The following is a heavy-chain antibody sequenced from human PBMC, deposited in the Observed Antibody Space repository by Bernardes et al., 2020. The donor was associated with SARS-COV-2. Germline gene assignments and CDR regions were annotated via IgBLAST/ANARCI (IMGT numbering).Heavy chain of an antibody. J-gene: IGHJ6*02. Sequence: GGSLRLSCAASGFTFSSYAMHWVRQAPGKGLEYVSAISSNGGSTYYANSVKGRFTISRDNSKNTLYLQMGSLRAEDMAVYYCARDIDVGAETVFGMDVWGQGTTVTVSS. D-gene: IGHD1-26*01. V-gene: IGHV3-64*01. CDR1: GFTFSSYA. CDR3: ARDIDVGAETVFGMDV. CDR2: ISSNGGST.